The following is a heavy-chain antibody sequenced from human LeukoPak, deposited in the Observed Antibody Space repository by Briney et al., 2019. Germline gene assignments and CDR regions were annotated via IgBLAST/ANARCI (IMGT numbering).Heavy chain of an antibody. Sequence: PGGSLRLSCVASGFYFGGHAMHWLRQAPGKGLEWVAVLSNDGSKKYYADSVKGRVTISRDNSKNTLYLQMDSLRAEDTAVYYCARPYCSGGNCAFDYWGQGTLVTVSS. D-gene: IGHD2-15*01. V-gene: IGHV3-30-3*01. CDR3: ARPYCSGGNCAFDY. CDR2: LSNDGSKK. J-gene: IGHJ4*02. CDR1: GFYFGGHA.